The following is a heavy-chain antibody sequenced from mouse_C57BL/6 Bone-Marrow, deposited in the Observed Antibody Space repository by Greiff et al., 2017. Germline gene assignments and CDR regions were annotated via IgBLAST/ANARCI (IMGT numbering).Heavy chain of an antibody. J-gene: IGHJ3*01. CDR3: ARRKFPWFAY. CDR1: EYEFPSHD. CDR2: INSDGGST. Sequence: EVKLVESGGGLVQPGESLKLSCESNEYEFPSHDMSWVRKTPEQRLELVAAINSDGGSTYYPDTMERRFIISRDTAKKTLYLQMSSLRSEDTAVYYCARRKFPWFAYWGQGTLVTVSA. V-gene: IGHV5-2*03.